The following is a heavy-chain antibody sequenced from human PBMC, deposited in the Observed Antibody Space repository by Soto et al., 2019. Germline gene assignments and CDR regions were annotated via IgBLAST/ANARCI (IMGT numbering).Heavy chain of an antibody. CDR2: TYYKSKWYY. V-gene: IGHV6-1*01. Sequence: QTLSLTCDISGDSVSSNSAGWNWIRQTPSRGLEWLGRTYYKSKWYYTYAASVKSRITVSPDTSKNQFSLQLTSVTPEDTAVYYCARGSWDDVSGHYYMDVWDKGTTVIVSS. CDR1: GDSVSSNSAG. D-gene: IGHD1-1*01. J-gene: IGHJ6*03. CDR3: ARGSWDDVSGHYYMDV.